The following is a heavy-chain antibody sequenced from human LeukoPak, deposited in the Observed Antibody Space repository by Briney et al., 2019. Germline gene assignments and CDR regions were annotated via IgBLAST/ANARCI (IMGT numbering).Heavy chain of an antibody. CDR1: GFTFSSYG. J-gene: IGHJ5*02. CDR2: ISGSGGST. Sequence: PGGTLRLSCAASGFTFSSYGMSWVRQAPGKGLEWVSAISGSGGSTYYADSVKGRFTISRDNSKNTLYLQMNSLRAEDTAVYYCAKSVAARLFPFNWFDPWGQGTLVTVSS. CDR3: AKSVAARLFPFNWFDP. V-gene: IGHV3-23*01. D-gene: IGHD6-6*01.